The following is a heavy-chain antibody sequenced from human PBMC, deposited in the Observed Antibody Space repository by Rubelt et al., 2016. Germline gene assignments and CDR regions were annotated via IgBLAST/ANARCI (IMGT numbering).Heavy chain of an antibody. D-gene: IGHD2-2*01. CDR1: GYTFTTYG. CDR3: ARGYCSSANCLFNWFDP. Sequence: QVQLVQSGAEVKKPGASVKVSCKGSGYTFTTYGINWVRQAPGQGLEWRGWGRTYKGNTTNAKKSQGRGTMTTDTSTSTAYMELRSLRSDDTAMYFCARGYCSSANCLFNWFDPWGQGTLVTVSS. V-gene: IGHV1-18*01. CDR2: GRTYKGNT. J-gene: IGHJ5*02.